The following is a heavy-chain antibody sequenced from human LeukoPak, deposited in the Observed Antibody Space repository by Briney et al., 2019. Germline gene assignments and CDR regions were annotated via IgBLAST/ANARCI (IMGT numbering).Heavy chain of an antibody. D-gene: IGHD2-15*01. J-gene: IGHJ3*02. CDR1: GFNFRNAR. CDR3: TTGDRYCTGGSCYLYAFHI. Sequence: GGSLRLYCAASGFNFRNARMSWVRQAPGKGLESVRLFKSKTDGGTTDYAAPVKGRFTISRDDSKNTLFLQVNGLKTEDTAVYYCTTGDRYCTGGSCYLYAFHIWGQGTRVTVSS. V-gene: IGHV3-15*01. CDR2: FKSKTDGGTT.